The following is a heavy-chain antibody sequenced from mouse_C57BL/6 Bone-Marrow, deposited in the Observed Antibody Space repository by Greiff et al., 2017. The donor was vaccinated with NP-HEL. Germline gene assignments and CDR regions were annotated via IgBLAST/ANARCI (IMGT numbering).Heavy chain of an antibody. CDR1: GFTFSSYA. D-gene: IGHD3-2*02. J-gene: IGHJ4*01. V-gene: IGHV5-4*01. CDR2: ISDGGSYT. Sequence: EVKLMESGGGLVKPGGSLKLSCAASGFTFSSYAMSWVRQTPEKRLEWVATISDGGSYTYYPDNVKGRFTISRDNAKNNLYLQMSHLKSEDTAMYYCARDGKLRLLYAMDYWGQGTSVTVSS. CDR3: ARDGKLRLLYAMDY.